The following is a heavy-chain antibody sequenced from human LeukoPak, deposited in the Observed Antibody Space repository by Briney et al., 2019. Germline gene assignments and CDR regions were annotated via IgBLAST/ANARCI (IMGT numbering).Heavy chain of an antibody. D-gene: IGHD2-2*01. CDR1: GGSISSGGYY. CDR3: ARSGYCSSTSCYPGDY. V-gene: IGHV4-30-2*01. CDR2: IYHSEST. Sequence: SETLSLTCTVSGGSISSGGYYWSWIRQPPGKGLEWIGYIYHSESTYYNPSLKSRVTISVDRSKNQFSLKLSSVTAADTAVYYCARSGYCSSTSCYPGDYWGQGTLVTVSS. J-gene: IGHJ4*02.